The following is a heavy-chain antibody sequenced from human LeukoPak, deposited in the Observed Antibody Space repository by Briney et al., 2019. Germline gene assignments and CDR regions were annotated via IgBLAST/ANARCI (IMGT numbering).Heavy chain of an antibody. CDR3: ARGPLGYCSSTSCFFFQH. D-gene: IGHD2-2*01. J-gene: IGHJ1*01. CDR2: INPNSGGT. V-gene: IGHV1-2*02. Sequence: GASVKVSCKASGYTFTGYYMHWVRQAPGQGLEWMGWINPNSGGTNYAQTFQGRVTMTRDTSISTAYMELSRLRSDDTAVYYCARGPLGYCSSTSCFFFQHWGQGTLVTVSS. CDR1: GYTFTGYY.